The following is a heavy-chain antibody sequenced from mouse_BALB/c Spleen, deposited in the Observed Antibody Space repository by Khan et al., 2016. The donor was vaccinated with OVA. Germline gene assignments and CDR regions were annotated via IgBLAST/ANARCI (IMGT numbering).Heavy chain of an antibody. D-gene: IGHD2-10*02. CDR1: GFTFSDAW. J-gene: IGHJ2*01. Sequence: EVKLEESGGGLVQPGGSMKLSCAASGFTFSDAWMGWVRQSPEMGLEWVAEIRSKPNDLVTFYAESVKGRFTISRDDSKSRVYLQMNTLRAEDTGIYYCTRSLITTYYFDYWGQGTTLTVSS. CDR3: TRSLITTYYFDY. CDR2: IRSKPNDLVT. V-gene: IGHV6-6*01.